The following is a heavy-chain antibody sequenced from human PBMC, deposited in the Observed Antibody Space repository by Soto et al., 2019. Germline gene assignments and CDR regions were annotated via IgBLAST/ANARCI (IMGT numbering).Heavy chain of an antibody. CDR2: ISGDGRTT. V-gene: IGHV3-74*01. CDR1: GFTFSSHW. Sequence: EVQLVESGGGLVQPGGSLRLSCAASGFTFSSHWMNWVRQGPGKGLVWVSRISGDGRTTSHADSVKGRFTISRDNAKNKLYLQINSLRVEDTAVYYCARGVPNCSSSSCYFDFWGQGILVTVSS. J-gene: IGHJ4*02. D-gene: IGHD2-2*01. CDR3: ARGVPNCSSSSCYFDF.